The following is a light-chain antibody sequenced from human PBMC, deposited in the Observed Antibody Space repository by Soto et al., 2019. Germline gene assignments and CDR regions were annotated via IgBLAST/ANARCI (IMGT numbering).Light chain of an antibody. CDR3: QQYGSSPWT. J-gene: IGKJ1*01. CDR2: GAS. CDR1: QSVSSSD. V-gene: IGKV3-20*01. Sequence: EIVLTQSPGTLSLSPGERATLSCRASQSVSSSDLAWYQQKPGQPPRLLIYGASSRATGIPDRISGSGSETDFTLTISRLEPEDFAVYYCQQYGSSPWTFGQGTKVVIK.